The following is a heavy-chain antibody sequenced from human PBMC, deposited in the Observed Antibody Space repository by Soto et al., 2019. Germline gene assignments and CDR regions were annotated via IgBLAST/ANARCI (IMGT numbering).Heavy chain of an antibody. CDR2: VYYSGST. CDR3: ARHLAACTGVKCSSYYFDY. V-gene: IGHV4-59*08. J-gene: IGHJ4*02. Sequence: SETLSLTCTVSGVSISSYYWSCIRQPPGKGLEWIGYVYYSGSTNYNPSLKSRVTISVDTSKNQFSLKLSSVTAADTAVYYCARHLAACTGVKCSSYYFDYWGQGTLVTVSS. CDR1: GVSISSYY. D-gene: IGHD2-8*02.